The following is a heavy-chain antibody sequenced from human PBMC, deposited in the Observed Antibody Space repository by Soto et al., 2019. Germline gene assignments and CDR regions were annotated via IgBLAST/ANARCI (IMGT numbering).Heavy chain of an antibody. D-gene: IGHD6-13*01. J-gene: IGHJ3*02. CDR3: ARVTAAAGIVSADDAFDI. V-gene: IGHV3-30-3*01. CDR2: ISYDGSNK. Sequence: QVQLVESGGGVVQPGRSLRLSCAASGFTFSSYAMHWVRQAPGKGLEWVAVISYDGSNKYYADSVKGRFTISRDNSKKTLYLQMNSLRAEDTAVYYCARVTAAAGIVSADDAFDIWGQGTMVTVSS. CDR1: GFTFSSYA.